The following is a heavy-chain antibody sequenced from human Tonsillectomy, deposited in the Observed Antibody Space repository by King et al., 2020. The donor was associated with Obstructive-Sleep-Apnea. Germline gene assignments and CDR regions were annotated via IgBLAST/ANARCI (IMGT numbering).Heavy chain of an antibody. CDR3: ARVPRQYSSSFK. J-gene: IGHJ4*02. V-gene: IGHV4-39*07. D-gene: IGHD6-13*01. CDR1: GGSISSSGYY. Sequence: LQLQESGPGLVKPSETLSLTCTVSGGSISSSGYYWGWIRQPPGKGLEWIGSIYYSGSTYYNPSLKSRVTISVDTSKNQFSLKLSSVTAADTAVYYCARVPRQYSSSFKWGQGTLVTVSS. CDR2: IYYSGST.